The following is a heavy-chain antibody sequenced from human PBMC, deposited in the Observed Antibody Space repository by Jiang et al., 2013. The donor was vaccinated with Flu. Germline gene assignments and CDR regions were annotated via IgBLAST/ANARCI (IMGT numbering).Heavy chain of an antibody. D-gene: IGHD3-16*02. CDR3: ATAYDYVWGSYRYTPHYFDY. CDR1: GYSFTSSW. Sequence: GAEVKKPGESLKISCEGSGYSFTSSWIAWVRQMPGKGLEWVGLVFPMDSDIRYSPSFQGQVTISADKSINTAYLQWSSLKASDTAMYYCATAYDYVWGSYRYTPHYFDYWGQGTLVTVSS. J-gene: IGHJ4*02. CDR2: VFPMDSDI. V-gene: IGHV5-51*01.